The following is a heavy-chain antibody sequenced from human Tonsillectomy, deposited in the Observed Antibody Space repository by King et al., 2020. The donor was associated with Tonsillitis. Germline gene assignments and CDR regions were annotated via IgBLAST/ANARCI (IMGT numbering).Heavy chain of an antibody. Sequence: QLQESGPGLVKPSETLSLTCSVSGGSISSSIYYWGWIRQPPGKGLEWIGSIYYSGSTYYNPSLKSRVTISVDTSKNQFSLKLSSVTAADTAVYYCARMFDGNTGSDYWGQGTLVTVSS. CDR1: GGSISSSIYY. V-gene: IGHV4-39*01. D-gene: IGHD3-10*02. CDR2: IYYSGST. CDR3: ARMFDGNTGSDY. J-gene: IGHJ4*02.